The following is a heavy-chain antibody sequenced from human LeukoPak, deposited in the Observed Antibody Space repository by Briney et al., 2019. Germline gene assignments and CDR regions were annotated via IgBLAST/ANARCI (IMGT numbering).Heavy chain of an antibody. D-gene: IGHD5-18*01. CDR3: VKDEVDTAMVALHHAFDT. CDR2: ISSNGGST. V-gene: IGHV3-64D*06. Sequence: GGSLRLSCSASGFTFSSYAMHWVRQAPGKGLEYVSAISSNGGSTYYADSVKGRFTISRDNSKNTLYLQMSSLRAEDTAVYYCVKDEVDTAMVALHHAFDTWGQGTMVTVSS. CDR1: GFTFSSYA. J-gene: IGHJ3*02.